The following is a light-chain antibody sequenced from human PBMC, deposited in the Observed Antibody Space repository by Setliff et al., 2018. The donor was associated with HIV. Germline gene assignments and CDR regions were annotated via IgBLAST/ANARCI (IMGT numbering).Light chain of an antibody. CDR1: SSDIGGYIP. CDR3: CAYAGNSALI. Sequence: QSVLTQPASVSGSPGQSITISCTGTSSDIGGYIPVSWYQQHPGRAPKLILYDVSKWPSGVSNRFSGSKSGNTASLTISGLQADDEAHYYCCAYAGNSALIFGGGTQLTVL. CDR2: DVS. J-gene: IGLJ2*01. V-gene: IGLV2-23*02.